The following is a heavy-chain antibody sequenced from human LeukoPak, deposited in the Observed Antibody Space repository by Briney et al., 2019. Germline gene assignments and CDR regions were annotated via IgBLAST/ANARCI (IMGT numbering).Heavy chain of an antibody. Sequence: SETLSLTCTVSGGSISTNNYYWGWIRQPPGKGLEWIGHIYYDGRTYYNPSLKSRVTMSVDTSKNQFSLKLSSVTAADTAVYYCARPAYRGSYYDAFDIWGQGTMVTVSS. J-gene: IGHJ3*02. V-gene: IGHV4-39*01. CDR2: IYYDGRT. D-gene: IGHD1-26*01. CDR1: GGSISTNNYY. CDR3: ARPAYRGSYYDAFDI.